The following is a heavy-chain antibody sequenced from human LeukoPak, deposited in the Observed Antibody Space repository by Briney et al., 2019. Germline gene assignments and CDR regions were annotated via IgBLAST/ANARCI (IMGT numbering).Heavy chain of an antibody. Sequence: SETLSLTCTVSGGSISSYYWSWIRQPPGKGLEWIGYIYYSGSTNYNPSLKSRVTISVDTSKNQFSLKLSSVTAADTAVYYCARQARVCSGGSCDYFDYWGQGTQVTVSS. CDR1: GGSISSYY. D-gene: IGHD2-15*01. V-gene: IGHV4-59*08. CDR2: IYYSGST. J-gene: IGHJ4*02. CDR3: ARQARVCSGGSCDYFDY.